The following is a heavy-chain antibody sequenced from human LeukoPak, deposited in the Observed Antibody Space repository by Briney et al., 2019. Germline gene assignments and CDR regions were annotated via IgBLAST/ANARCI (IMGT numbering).Heavy chain of an antibody. CDR1: GGSISSYY. Sequence: PSETLSLTCTVSGGSISSYYWSWIRQPPGKGLEWIGYIYYSGSTNYNPSLKSRVTISVDTSKNQFSLKLSSVTAADTAVHYCARRIRGYYLNWGQGTLVTVSS. J-gene: IGHJ4*02. D-gene: IGHD3-22*01. CDR3: ARRIRGYYLN. CDR2: IYYSGST. V-gene: IGHV4-59*08.